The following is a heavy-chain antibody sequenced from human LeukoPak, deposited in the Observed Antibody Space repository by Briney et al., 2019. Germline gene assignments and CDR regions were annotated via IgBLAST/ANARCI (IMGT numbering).Heavy chain of an antibody. V-gene: IGHV4-34*01. J-gene: IGHJ5*02. CDR2: INHSGST. CDR3: ARHEWSTTYYYGSGRRFDP. CDR1: GGSFSGYY. Sequence: PSETLSFTCAVYGGSFSGYYWSWIRQPPGKGLEWIGEINHSGSTNYNPSLKSRVTISVDTSKNQFSLKLSSVTAADTAVYYCARHEWSTTYYYGSGRRFDPWGRGTLVTVSS. D-gene: IGHD3-10*01.